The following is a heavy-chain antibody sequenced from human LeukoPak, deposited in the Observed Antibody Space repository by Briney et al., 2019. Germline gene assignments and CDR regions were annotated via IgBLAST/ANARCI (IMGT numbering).Heavy chain of an antibody. J-gene: IGHJ4*02. CDR1: GGSIRSSSYY. D-gene: IGHD3-16*01. Sequence: SETLSLTCTVSGGSIRSSSYYWGWVRQPPGKGLEWIGNIYYSGSTYYNPSLKSRVTISVDTSKNQFSLRLSSVTAADTAVYYCARLRGAFDYWGQGTLVTVSS. V-gene: IGHV4-39*07. CDR2: IYYSGST. CDR3: ARLRGAFDY.